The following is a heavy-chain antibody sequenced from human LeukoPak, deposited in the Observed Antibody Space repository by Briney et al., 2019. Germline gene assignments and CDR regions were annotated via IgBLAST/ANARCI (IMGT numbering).Heavy chain of an antibody. J-gene: IGHJ4*02. CDR2: ISYDGSNK. Sequence: GRSLRLSCAASGFTFSSYGMHWVRQAPGKGLEWVAVISYDGSNKYYADPVKDRFTISRDNSKNTLYLQMNSLRAEDTAVYYCAKDGVLRSGWYHYFDYWGQGTLVTVSS. CDR3: AKDGVLRSGWYHYFDY. V-gene: IGHV3-30*18. CDR1: GFTFSSYG. D-gene: IGHD6-19*01.